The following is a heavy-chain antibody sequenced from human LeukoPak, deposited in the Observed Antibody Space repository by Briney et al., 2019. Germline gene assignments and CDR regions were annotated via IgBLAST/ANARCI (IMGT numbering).Heavy chain of an antibody. CDR3: ARDPYSSGWYHPHNWFDP. D-gene: IGHD6-19*01. Sequence: SETLSLTCTVSGGSISSSSYYWGWIRQPPGKGLEWIGSIYYSGSTYYNPSLKSRVTISVDTSKNQFSLKLSSVTAADTAVYYCARDPYSSGWYHPHNWFDPWGQGTLVTVSS. V-gene: IGHV4-39*07. CDR1: GGSISSSSYY. J-gene: IGHJ5*02. CDR2: IYYSGST.